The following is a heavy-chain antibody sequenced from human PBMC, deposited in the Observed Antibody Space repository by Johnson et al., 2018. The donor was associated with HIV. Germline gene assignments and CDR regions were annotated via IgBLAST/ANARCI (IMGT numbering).Heavy chain of an antibody. CDR2: IYSGRRT. CDR1: GFTFSSNY. J-gene: IGHJ3*01. Sequence: VHLVESGGGVVQPGGSLRLSCAASGFTFSSNYMSWVRQAPGKGLEWVSVIYSGRRTAYADSVKGRCTISRDNDRNSLYLQVNNMRVEDTALYFCVRRDSGSLSFDLWGQGTMVIVSS. V-gene: IGHV3-66*01. CDR3: VRRDSGSLSFDL. D-gene: IGHD1-26*01.